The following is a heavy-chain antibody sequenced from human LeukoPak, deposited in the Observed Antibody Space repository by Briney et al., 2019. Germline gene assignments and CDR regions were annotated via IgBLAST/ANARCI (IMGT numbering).Heavy chain of an antibody. CDR2: VYYIGST. CDR3: ARGRRVVTATPYYFDS. D-gene: IGHD2-15*01. Sequence: KASETLSLTCTVSGDSIRGYYWSWIRQPPGKGLEWIGYVYYIGSTNYNPSLKSRLTISVDTSKNQVSLRLSSVTAADTAVYYCARGRRVVTATPYYFDSWGPGTLVTVSS. J-gene: IGHJ4*02. CDR1: GDSIRGYY. V-gene: IGHV4-59*01.